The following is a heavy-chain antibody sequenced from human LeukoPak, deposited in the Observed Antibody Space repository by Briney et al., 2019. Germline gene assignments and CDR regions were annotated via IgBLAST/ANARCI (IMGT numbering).Heavy chain of an antibody. D-gene: IGHD3-9*01. V-gene: IGHV4-61*01. CDR1: GGSISSGSYY. CDR3: AREGDYDILTGYYGNNWFDP. CDR2: IYYSGST. J-gene: IGHJ5*02. Sequence: PSETLSLTCTVSGGSISSGSYYWSWIRQPPGKGLEWIGYIYYSGSTNYNPSLKSRVTISVDTSKNQFSLKLSSVTAADTAVYYCAREGDYDILTGYYGNNWFDPWGQGTLVTVSS.